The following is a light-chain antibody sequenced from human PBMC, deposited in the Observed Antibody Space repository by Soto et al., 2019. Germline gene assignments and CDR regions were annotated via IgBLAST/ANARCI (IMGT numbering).Light chain of an antibody. CDR2: DVS. CDR3: SSYTSSSTYV. CDR1: SSDVGGSNY. J-gene: IGLJ1*01. Sequence: QSALTQPASVSGSPGQSITISCTGTSSDVGGSNYVSWYQQHPGKAPKLMIYDVSNRPSGVSNHFSGSKSGYTASLTISGLQAEDEADYYCSSYTSSSTYVFGTGTKVTVL. V-gene: IGLV2-14*01.